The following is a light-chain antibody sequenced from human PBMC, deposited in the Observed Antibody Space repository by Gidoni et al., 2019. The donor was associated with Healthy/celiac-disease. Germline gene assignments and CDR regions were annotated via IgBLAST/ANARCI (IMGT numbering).Light chain of an antibody. CDR2: GKN. V-gene: IGLV3-19*01. CDR1: SLRRYY. J-gene: IGLJ2*01. Sequence: SSELTQDHAVSVALGQTVRITCQGDSLRRYYASWYQQKPGQAPVLVIYGKNNRTSGIPDRFSGSSSGNTASLTITGAQAEDEADYYCNSRDSSGNHPVVFGGGTKLTVL. CDR3: NSRDSSGNHPVV.